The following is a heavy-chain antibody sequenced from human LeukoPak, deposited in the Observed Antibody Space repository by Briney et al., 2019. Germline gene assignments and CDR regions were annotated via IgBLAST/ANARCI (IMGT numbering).Heavy chain of an antibody. CDR3: ARVSFGPKAAYYYYGMDV. CDR1: GDSVSSNSAA. D-gene: IGHD3/OR15-3a*01. CDR2: TYYRSKWYN. J-gene: IGHJ6*02. Sequence: SQTLSLTCAISGDSVSSNSAAWNWIRQSPSRGLEWLGRTYYRSKWYNDYAVSVKSRITINPDTSKNQFSLQLNSVTPEDTAVYYCARVSFGPKAAYYYYGMDVWGQGITVTVSS. V-gene: IGHV6-1*01.